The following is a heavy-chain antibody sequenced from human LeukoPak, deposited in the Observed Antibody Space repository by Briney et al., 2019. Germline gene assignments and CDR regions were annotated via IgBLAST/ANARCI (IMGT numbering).Heavy chain of an antibody. D-gene: IGHD3-10*01. CDR3: ARDSRYYYGSGSFDP. CDR1: GGSISSGDYY. CDR2: IYYSGST. J-gene: IGHJ5*02. Sequence: SQTLSLTCTVSGGSISSGDYYWSWIRQPPGKGLEWIGYIYYSGSTYYNPSLKSRVTISVDTSKNQFSLKLSSVTAADAAVYYCARDSRYYYGSGSFDPWGQGTLVTASS. V-gene: IGHV4-30-4*01.